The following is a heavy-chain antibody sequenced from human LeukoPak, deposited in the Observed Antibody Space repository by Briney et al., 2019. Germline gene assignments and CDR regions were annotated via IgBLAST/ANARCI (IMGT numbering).Heavy chain of an antibody. D-gene: IGHD6-19*01. V-gene: IGHV3-74*01. CDR3: ASARSSVAGHGNGY. CDR1: GFTFSSYW. J-gene: IGHJ4*02. CDR2: INSDGSST. Sequence: PGGSLRLSCAASGFTFSSYWMHWVRQAPGKGLVWVSRINSDGSSTSYADSVKGRFTISRDNAKNTLYLQMNSLRAEDTAVCYCASARSSVAGHGNGYWGQGTLATVSS.